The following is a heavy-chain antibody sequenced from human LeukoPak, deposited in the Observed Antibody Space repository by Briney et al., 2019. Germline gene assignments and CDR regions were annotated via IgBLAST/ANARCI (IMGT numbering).Heavy chain of an antibody. D-gene: IGHD5-12*01. CDR2: ISYDGSNK. CDR1: GFTFSSYG. Sequence: GGSMRLSCAASGFTFSSYGMHWVRQAPGKGLERVAVISYDGSNKYYADSVKGRFTISRDNSKNTLYLQMNSLRAEDTAVYYCAKGVATIRYYYGMDVWGKGTTVTVSS. V-gene: IGHV3-30*18. CDR3: AKGVATIRYYYGMDV. J-gene: IGHJ6*04.